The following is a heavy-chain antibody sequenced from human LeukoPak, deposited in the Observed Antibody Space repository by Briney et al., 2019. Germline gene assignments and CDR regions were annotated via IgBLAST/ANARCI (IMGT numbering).Heavy chain of an antibody. J-gene: IGHJ3*02. CDR2: ISSSSSYI. Sequence: GGSLRLSCAASGFTFSSYSMNWVRQAPGKGLEGVSSISSSSSYIYYADSVKGRFTISRDNAKNSLYLQMNSLRAEDTAVYYCARDYQRCSSTSCYVADDAFDIWGQGTVVTVSS. CDR3: ARDYQRCSSTSCYVADDAFDI. D-gene: IGHD2-2*01. CDR1: GFTFSSYS. V-gene: IGHV3-21*01.